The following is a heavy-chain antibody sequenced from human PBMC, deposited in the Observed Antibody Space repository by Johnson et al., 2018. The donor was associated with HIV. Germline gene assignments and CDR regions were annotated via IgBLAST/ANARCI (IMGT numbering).Heavy chain of an antibody. V-gene: IGHV3-43D*03. CDR2: ISWDGNST. Sequence: VQLVESGGVVVQPGGSLRLSCAVSGFTFDDYAMHWVRQAPGKGLEWVSLISWDGNSTYYADSVKGRLPISRENSENSLYLQMNSLRAEDTALYYCAKDMGYSSFGYGFDIWGQGTMVTVSS. J-gene: IGHJ3*02. CDR3: AKDMGYSSFGYGFDI. D-gene: IGHD6-19*01. CDR1: GFTFDDYA.